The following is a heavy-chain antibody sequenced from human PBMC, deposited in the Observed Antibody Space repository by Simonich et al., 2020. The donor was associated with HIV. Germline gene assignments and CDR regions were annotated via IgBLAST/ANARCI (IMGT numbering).Heavy chain of an antibody. CDR1: GGSFSVYY. CDR2: INHSGSI. J-gene: IGHJ3*02. Sequence: QVQLQQWGAGLLKPSETLSLTCAVSGGSFSVYYWSWIRQPQGEGLEWIGEINHSGSIHYNPSLKSRVTISVDSSKNQFSLKLSSVTAADTAVYYCARRYSSSWDPRGAFDIWGQGTMVTVSS. D-gene: IGHD6-13*01. CDR3: ARRYSSSWDPRGAFDI. V-gene: IGHV4-34*01.